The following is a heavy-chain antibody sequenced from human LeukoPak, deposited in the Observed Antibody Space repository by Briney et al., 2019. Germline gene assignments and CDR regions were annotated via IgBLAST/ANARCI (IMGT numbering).Heavy chain of an antibody. V-gene: IGHV3-33*06. D-gene: IGHD6-13*01. CDR1: GFTFSSYG. Sequence: GRSLRLSCAASGFTFSSYGMHWVRQAPGKGLEWVAVIWYDGSNKYYADSVKGRFTISRDNSKNTLYPQMNSLRAEDTAVYYCAKARQQFATRRGGFDYWGQGTLVTVSS. CDR3: AKARQQFATRRGGFDY. CDR2: IWYDGSNK. J-gene: IGHJ4*02.